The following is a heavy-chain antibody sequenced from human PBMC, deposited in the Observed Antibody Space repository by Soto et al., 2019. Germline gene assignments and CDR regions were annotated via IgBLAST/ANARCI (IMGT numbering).Heavy chain of an antibody. CDR3: VSDRGYGHASVPYS. D-gene: IGHD5-18*01. J-gene: IGHJ4*02. V-gene: IGHV3-30*03. Sequence: QAHLVESGGGVVQPGRSLRLSCAASGFTFTSYGMHWVRQAPGTRLEWVAVISYDGGLQHYADSVKGRFTISRDNSKNMVLLQMNSLRAEHTAVYYCVSDRGYGHASVPYSWGQGTLVSVSS. CDR1: GFTFTSYG. CDR2: ISYDGGLQ.